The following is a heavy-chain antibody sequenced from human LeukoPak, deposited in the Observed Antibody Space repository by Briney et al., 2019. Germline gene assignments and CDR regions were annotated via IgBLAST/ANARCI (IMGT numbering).Heavy chain of an antibody. CDR1: GGTFRGYY. CDR2: IHYTGAT. V-gene: IGHV4-34*01. CDR3: ARGVLGPYYFDL. Sequence: SETLSLTCAVYGGTFRGYYWSWIRQPPGKGLERIGEIHYTGATSYKPSLKSRVTISGDPSKNQVSLRVYSVTAADTAVYYCARGVLGPYYFDLWGRGTLVTVSS. J-gene: IGHJ2*01. D-gene: IGHD7-27*01.